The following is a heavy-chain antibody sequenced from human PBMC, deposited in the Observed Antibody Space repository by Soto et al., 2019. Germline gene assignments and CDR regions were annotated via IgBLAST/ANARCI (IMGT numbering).Heavy chain of an antibody. Sequence: QVQLQQWGAGLLKPSETLSLTCAVYGGSFSGYHWTWIRQPQGRGLDWIGEITHRGSPNYNPSLKSRVTISVDTSKNQFSLNLRSVTAADTAVYYCARIPGSDYSDPHDYWGQGTLVTVSS. D-gene: IGHD4-17*01. CDR3: ARIPGSDYSDPHDY. V-gene: IGHV4-34*01. CDR1: GGSFSGYH. CDR2: ITHRGSP. J-gene: IGHJ4*02.